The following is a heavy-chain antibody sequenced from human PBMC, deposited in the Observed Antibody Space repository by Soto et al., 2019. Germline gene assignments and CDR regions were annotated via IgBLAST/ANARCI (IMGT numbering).Heavy chain of an antibody. CDR1: GCSISNMNYF. V-gene: IGHV4-30-4*01. D-gene: IGHD2-2*03. CDR2: IYHTGTT. CDR3: ARVMDAMQNWLDP. Sequence: SETLSLTFSFSGCSISNMNYFWSWIRQPPGKGLEWIGFIYHTGTTNYNPSLRSRVTISIDTSKSKFSTKLKSVTAADTAVYYCARVMDAMQNWLDPGGQGTLVTVSA. J-gene: IGHJ5*02.